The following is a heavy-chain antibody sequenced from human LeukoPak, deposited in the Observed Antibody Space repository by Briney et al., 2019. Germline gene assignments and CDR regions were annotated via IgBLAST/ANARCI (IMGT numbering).Heavy chain of an antibody. CDR1: GYTFTSYG. CDR2: INTNTGNP. J-gene: IGHJ5*02. CDR3: ARTGVSIAAAGKFDP. Sequence: ASVKVSCKASGYTFTSYGISWVRQAPGQGLEWMGWINTNTGNPTYAQGFTGRFVFSLDTSVSTAYLQISSLKAEDTAVYYCARTGVSIAAAGKFDPWGQGTLVTVSS. D-gene: IGHD6-13*01. V-gene: IGHV7-4-1*02.